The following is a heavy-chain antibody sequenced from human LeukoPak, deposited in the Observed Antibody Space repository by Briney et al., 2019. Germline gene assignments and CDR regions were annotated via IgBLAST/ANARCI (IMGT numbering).Heavy chain of an antibody. CDR3: ARGRGGSW. J-gene: IGHJ4*02. V-gene: IGHV3-7*02. CDR1: GFTFSSFW. Sequence: PGGSLRLSCAASGFTFSSFWMTWVRQAPGKGLEWVANIKQDGGETYYVDSVKGRFTISRDNAENSLYLQMNSLRAEDTAVYYCARGRGGSWWGQGTLVTVSS. CDR2: IKQDGGET. D-gene: IGHD1-26*01.